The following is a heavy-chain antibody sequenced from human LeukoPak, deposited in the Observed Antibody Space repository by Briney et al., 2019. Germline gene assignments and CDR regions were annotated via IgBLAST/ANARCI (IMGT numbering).Heavy chain of an antibody. CDR2: VYYSGTT. V-gene: IGHV4-59*01. J-gene: IGHJ4*02. CDR1: GDSFTSYH. CDR3: ARSYYDVWSGYNHPYYFDY. D-gene: IGHD3-3*01. Sequence: SETLSLTCTVSGDSFTSYHWNWIRQPPGKGLEWIGYVYYSGTTNYNPSLGSRVTISVDTSKNQFSLKLTSVTAADTAVYYCARSYYDVWSGYNHPYYFDYWGQGTLVTVYS.